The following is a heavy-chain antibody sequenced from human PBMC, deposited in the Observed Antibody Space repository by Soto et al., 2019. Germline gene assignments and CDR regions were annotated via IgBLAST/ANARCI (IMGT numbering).Heavy chain of an antibody. CDR3: ARGRASPWSGYYNYYYGMDV. CDR1: GGSFSGYY. Sequence: PSETLSLTCAVYGGSFSGYYWSWIRQPPGKGLEWIGEINHSGSTNYNPSLKSRVTISVDTSKNQFSLKLSSVTAADTAVYYCARGRASPWSGYYNYYYGMDVWGQGTTVTVSS. V-gene: IGHV4-34*01. J-gene: IGHJ6*02. CDR2: INHSGST. D-gene: IGHD3-3*01.